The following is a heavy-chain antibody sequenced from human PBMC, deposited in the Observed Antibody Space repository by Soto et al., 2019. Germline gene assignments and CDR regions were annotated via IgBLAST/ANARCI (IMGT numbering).Heavy chain of an antibody. CDR2: INAANGDT. Sequence: QVQLVQSGTEVKKPGASVKVSCKASGYTFTSYGIHWVRQAPGQRLEWMGWINAANGDTKYSPKFKVRVTITRETSTSTAYMELSRLRSEDTAVYYCVRRHVSATGIDWFDPWGQGTLVTVSS. J-gene: IGHJ5*02. CDR1: GYTFTSYG. V-gene: IGHV1-3*01. CDR3: VRRHVSATGIDWFDP. D-gene: IGHD6-13*01.